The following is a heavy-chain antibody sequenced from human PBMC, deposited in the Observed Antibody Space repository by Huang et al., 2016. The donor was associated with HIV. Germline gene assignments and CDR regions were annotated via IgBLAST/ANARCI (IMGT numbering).Heavy chain of an antibody. J-gene: IGHJ6*03. CDR1: GYSFTKYA. D-gene: IGHD3-3*02. Sequence: QVQLVQSASELKKPGASVKISCKASGYSFTKYAMPWVRQAPGQGLEWMGWLNTILHDPAYARDFTGRFVFSLDTSVSTAFLQISNLKAEDSGVYYCARVSNIFGGDYYYLDVWGRGTAVTVSS. V-gene: IGHV7-4-1*02. CDR2: LNTILHDP. CDR3: ARVSNIFGGDYYYLDV.